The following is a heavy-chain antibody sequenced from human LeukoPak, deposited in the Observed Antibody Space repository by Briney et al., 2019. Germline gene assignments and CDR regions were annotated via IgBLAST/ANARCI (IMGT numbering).Heavy chain of an antibody. CDR1: GGSFSGYY. Sequence: SETLSLTCAVYGGSFSGYYWSWIRQPPGKGLEWIGEINHSGSTNYNPSPKSRVTISVDTSKNQFSLKLSSVTAADTAVYYCARPSYYYGSGSYYKGRYYFDYWGQGTLVTVSS. J-gene: IGHJ4*02. CDR2: INHSGST. D-gene: IGHD3-10*01. CDR3: ARPSYYYGSGSYYKGRYYFDY. V-gene: IGHV4-34*01.